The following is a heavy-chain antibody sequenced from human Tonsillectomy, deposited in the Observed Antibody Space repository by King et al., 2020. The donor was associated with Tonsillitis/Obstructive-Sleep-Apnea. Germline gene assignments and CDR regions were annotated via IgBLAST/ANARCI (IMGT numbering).Heavy chain of an antibody. J-gene: IGHJ6*03. D-gene: IGHD1-14*01. CDR3: ARGHLETFPDYYFYYYMDV. V-gene: IGHV4-34*01. Sequence: VQLQQWGAGLLKPSETLSLPCAVYGGSFSDSYWTWVRQPPGKGLEWVGEVTHTGSTNYSPSLKSRVTISVDTSKNQFSLKLRSVTAAETAVYYCARGHLETFPDYYFYYYMDVWGKGTTVTVSS. CDR1: GGSFSDSY. CDR2: VTHTGST.